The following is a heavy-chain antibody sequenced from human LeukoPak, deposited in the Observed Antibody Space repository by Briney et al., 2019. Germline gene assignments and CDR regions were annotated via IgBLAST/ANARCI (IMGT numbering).Heavy chain of an antibody. Sequence: GSLRLSCVASGFTFSRYAMTWVRQAPGTGLEWVSTIGTTGVPTYYADSVKGRFTISRDNSMNTLFLQVNSLRAEDTAVYYCARRRDGYNPLKVHFDYWGQGTLVTVSS. CDR3: ARRRDGYNPLKVHFDY. D-gene: IGHD5-24*01. CDR1: GFTFSRYA. CDR2: IGTTGVPT. J-gene: IGHJ4*02. V-gene: IGHV3-23*01.